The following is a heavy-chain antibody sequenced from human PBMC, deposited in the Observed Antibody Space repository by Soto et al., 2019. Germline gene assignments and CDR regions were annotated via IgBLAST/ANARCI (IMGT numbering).Heavy chain of an antibody. Sequence: GGSLRLSCAASGFTFSSYGMHWVRQAPGKGLEWVAVISNDGRNKYSADSVKGRFTISRDNSKNTLYLQMNSLRAEDTAVYYCAKWAGSSTGGMDVWGQGTTVTVSS. D-gene: IGHD2-2*01. CDR1: GFTFSSYG. J-gene: IGHJ6*02. CDR3: AKWAGSSTGGMDV. V-gene: IGHV3-30*18. CDR2: ISNDGRNK.